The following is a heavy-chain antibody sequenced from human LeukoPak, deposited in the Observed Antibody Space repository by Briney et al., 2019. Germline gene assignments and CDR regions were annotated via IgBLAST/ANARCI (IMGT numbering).Heavy chain of an antibody. CDR3: AKDAYYYDSSGGGNDY. CDR1: GFTFNTYA. V-gene: IGHV3-48*04. Sequence: PGGSLRLSCTASGFTFNTYAMHWVRQAPGKGLEWVSYISSSGSTIYYADSVKGRFTISRDNAKNSLYLQMNSLRAEDTAVYYCAKDAYYYDSSGGGNDYWGQGTLVTVSS. CDR2: ISSSGSTI. J-gene: IGHJ4*02. D-gene: IGHD3-22*01.